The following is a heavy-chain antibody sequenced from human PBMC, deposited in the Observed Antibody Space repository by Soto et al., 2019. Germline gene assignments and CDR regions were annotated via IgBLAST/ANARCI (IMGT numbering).Heavy chain of an antibody. J-gene: IGHJ5*02. CDR3: ARDIYGIAAAGNWFDP. Sequence: SVKVSCKASGGTFSSYAISWVRQAPGQGLEWMGGIIPIFGTANYAQKFQGRVTITAGESTSTAYMELSSLRSEDTAVYYCARDIYGIAAAGNWFDPWGQGTMVTVSS. V-gene: IGHV1-69*13. CDR2: IIPIFGTA. D-gene: IGHD6-13*01. CDR1: GGTFSSYA.